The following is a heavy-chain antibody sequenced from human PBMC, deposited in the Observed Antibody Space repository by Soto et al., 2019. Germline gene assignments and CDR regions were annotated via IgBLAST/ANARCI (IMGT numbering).Heavy chain of an antibody. Sequence: QVQLVQSGAEMKKPGSSVKVSCKASGGTFSTYTIAWVRQAPGQGLEWMGLILPILDVANYAQKFQDRVTFTADKSTTTAYMELFSLRSNDTAVYYCVGGYNGRLDYWGHGTLVTVSS. CDR3: VGGYNGRLDY. V-gene: IGHV1-69*02. CDR2: ILPILDVA. J-gene: IGHJ4*01. CDR1: GGTFSTYT. D-gene: IGHD5-12*01.